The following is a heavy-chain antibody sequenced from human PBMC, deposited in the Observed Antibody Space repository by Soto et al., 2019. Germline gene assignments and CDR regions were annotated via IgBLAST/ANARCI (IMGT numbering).Heavy chain of an antibody. CDR1: GFTFSNDW. CDR3: TTVDIVVVPAAILYYYYYMDV. CDR2: IKSKTDGGTT. D-gene: IGHD2-2*03. Sequence: EVQLVVSGGGLVKPGGSLRLSCAASGFTFSNDWMSWVRQAPGKGLEWVGRIKSKTDGGTTDYAAPVKGRFTISRDDSKNTLYLQMNSLKTEDTAVYYCTTVDIVVVPAAILYYYYYMDVWGKGTTVTVSS. V-gene: IGHV3-15*01. J-gene: IGHJ6*03.